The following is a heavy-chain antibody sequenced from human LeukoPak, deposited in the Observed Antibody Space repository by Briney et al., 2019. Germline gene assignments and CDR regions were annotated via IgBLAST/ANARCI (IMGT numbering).Heavy chain of an antibody. D-gene: IGHD3-3*01. CDR1: GYSISSGYY. CDR3: ARVMTPYYDFWSGYSPSNNWFDP. V-gene: IGHV4-38-2*02. Sequence: SETLSLTCTVSGYSISSGYYWGWIRQPSGKGLEWIGSIYHSGSTYYNPSLKSRVTISVDTSKNQFSLKLSSVTAADTAVYYCARVMTPYYDFWSGYSPSNNWFDPWGQGTLVTVSS. CDR2: IYHSGST. J-gene: IGHJ5*02.